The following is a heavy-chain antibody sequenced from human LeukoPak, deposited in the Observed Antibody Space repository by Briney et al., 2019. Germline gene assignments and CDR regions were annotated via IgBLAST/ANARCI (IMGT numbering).Heavy chain of an antibody. CDR1: GITFSSYA. D-gene: IGHD1-26*01. V-gene: IGHV3-23*01. CDR3: AKDNGELLRSFLGYFDY. CDR2: ISGTGVST. Sequence: GGSLRLSCAASGITFSSYAMSWVRQAPGKGLEWVSIISGTGVSTYYANSVKGRFTISRDNSKNTLYLQMNSLRAEDTALYYCAKDNGELLRSFLGYFDYWGQGTLVTVSS. J-gene: IGHJ4*02.